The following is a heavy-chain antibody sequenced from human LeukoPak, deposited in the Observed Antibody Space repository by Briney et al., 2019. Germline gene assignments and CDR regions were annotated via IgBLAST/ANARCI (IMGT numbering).Heavy chain of an antibody. Sequence: SETLSLTCAVYGGSFSGYYWSWIRQPPGKGLEWIGEINHSGSTNYNPSLKSRVTISVDTSKNQFSLKLSSVTAADTAVYYCARWDSSGYYARVFDYWGQGTLVTVSS. V-gene: IGHV4-34*01. CDR1: GGSFSGYY. D-gene: IGHD3-22*01. J-gene: IGHJ4*02. CDR3: ARWDSSGYYARVFDY. CDR2: INHSGST.